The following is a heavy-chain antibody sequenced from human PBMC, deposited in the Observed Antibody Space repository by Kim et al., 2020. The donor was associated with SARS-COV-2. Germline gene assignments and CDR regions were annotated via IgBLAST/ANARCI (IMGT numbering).Heavy chain of an antibody. Sequence: ASVKVSCKASGYTFTSYYMHWVRQAPGQGLEWMGIINPSGGSTSYAQKFQGRVTMTRDTSTSTVYMELSSLRSEDTAVYYCARVVPKPPTYYYYGMDVWGQGTTVTVSS. J-gene: IGHJ6*02. CDR3: ARVVPKPPTYYYYGMDV. CDR1: GYTFTSYY. V-gene: IGHV1-46*01. CDR2: INPSGGST.